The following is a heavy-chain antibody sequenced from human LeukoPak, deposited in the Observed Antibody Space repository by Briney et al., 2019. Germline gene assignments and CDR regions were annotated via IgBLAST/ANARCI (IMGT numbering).Heavy chain of an antibody. Sequence: GGSLRLSCAASGFTVSSNYMSWVRQAPGKGLEWVSVSYSGGSSYYADSVKGRFTISRDNSKNTLYLQMNTLRAEDTAVYYCARGSSYGGYHSYWGQGTLVTVSS. CDR2: SYSGGSS. J-gene: IGHJ4*02. CDR1: GFTVSSNY. D-gene: IGHD4-23*01. V-gene: IGHV3-53*01. CDR3: ARGSSYGGYHSY.